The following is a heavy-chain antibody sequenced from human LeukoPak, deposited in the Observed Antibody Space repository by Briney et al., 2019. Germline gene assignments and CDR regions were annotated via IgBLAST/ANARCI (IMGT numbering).Heavy chain of an antibody. J-gene: IGHJ4*02. Sequence: SQTLSLTCAISGDSFSSNSAAWNWLRHSPSRGLDWLGRTYYRSKWYNDYAVSVKSRITINPDTSKNQFSLQLNSVTPEDTAVYYCARAPSHPTVTTLHFDYWGQGTLVTVSS. D-gene: IGHD4-11*01. V-gene: IGHV6-1*01. CDR2: TYYRSKWYN. CDR3: ARAPSHPTVTTLHFDY. CDR1: GDSFSSNSAA.